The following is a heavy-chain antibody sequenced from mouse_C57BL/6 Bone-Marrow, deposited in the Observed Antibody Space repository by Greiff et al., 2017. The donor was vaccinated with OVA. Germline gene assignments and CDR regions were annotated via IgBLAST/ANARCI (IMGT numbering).Heavy chain of an antibody. D-gene: IGHD1-1*01. J-gene: IGHJ1*03. Sequence: VQLQQSVAELVRPGASVKLSCTASGFNIKNTYMHWVKQRPEQGLEWIGRIDPANGNTKYAPKFQGKATITADTSSNTAYQRLSSLTSEDTAIYYGASPYYYGRGGYFDVWGTGTTVTVSS. V-gene: IGHV14-3*01. CDR3: ASPYYYGRGGYFDV. CDR1: GFNIKNTY. CDR2: IDPANGNT.